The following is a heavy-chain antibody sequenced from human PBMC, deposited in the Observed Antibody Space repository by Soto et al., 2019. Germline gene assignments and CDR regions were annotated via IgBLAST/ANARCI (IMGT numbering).Heavy chain of an antibody. CDR2: IDSDDDK. CDR3: ARIPLYGPADY. CDR1: GFSLSTSGIC. Sequence: SGPTLVNPTQTLTLTCTCSGFSLSTSGICVSCIRQHQGKALEWLALIDSDDDKYYSTSLKTRLTISKDTSKNQVVLIMTNMDTVDTATYYCARIPLYGPADYWGQGTLVTVSS. J-gene: IGHJ4*02. V-gene: IGHV2-70*01. D-gene: IGHD3-16*02.